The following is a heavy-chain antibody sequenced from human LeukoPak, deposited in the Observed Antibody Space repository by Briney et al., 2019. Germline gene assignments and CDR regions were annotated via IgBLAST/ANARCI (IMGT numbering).Heavy chain of an antibody. D-gene: IGHD3/OR15-3a*01. Sequence: ASVKVSCKASGYTFTGYYMHWVRQAPGQGLEWMGRINPNSGGTNYAQKFQGRVTMTRDTSISTAYMELSRLRSDDTAVYYCARTAEGYFLTGYYYDYWGQGTLVTVSS. J-gene: IGHJ4*02. CDR1: GYTFTGYY. CDR3: ARTAEGYFLTGYYYDY. V-gene: IGHV1-2*06. CDR2: INPNSGGT.